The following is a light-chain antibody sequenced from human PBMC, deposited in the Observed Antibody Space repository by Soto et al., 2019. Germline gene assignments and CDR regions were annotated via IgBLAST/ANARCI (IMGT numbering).Light chain of an antibody. V-gene: IGKV3-15*01. CDR1: QSVGGN. Sequence: EVVMTQSPATLSVSPGERATPSCRASQSVGGNLAWYQQKPGQAPRLLIYGASTRATGIPARFSGSGSGTEFTLTISSLQSEDFAVYFCQQYINWPLTFGGGTKVDIK. CDR2: GAS. CDR3: QQYINWPLT. J-gene: IGKJ4*01.